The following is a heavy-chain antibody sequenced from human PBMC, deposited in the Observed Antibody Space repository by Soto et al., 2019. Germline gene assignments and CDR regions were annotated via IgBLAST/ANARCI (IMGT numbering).Heavy chain of an antibody. J-gene: IGHJ4*02. Sequence: QVQLQQWGAGLLKPSETLSLTCAVNGGSLTGYYWSWIRQPPGKGLEWIGEIKDGGVTNYSPSLKCRVTMSADTSKNQFSLKLNSVTAAATAVYYCARGQEGIVATHWDQGTLVTVSS. D-gene: IGHD5-12*01. CDR1: GGSLTGYY. CDR2: IKDGGVT. V-gene: IGHV4-34*01. CDR3: ARGQEGIVATH.